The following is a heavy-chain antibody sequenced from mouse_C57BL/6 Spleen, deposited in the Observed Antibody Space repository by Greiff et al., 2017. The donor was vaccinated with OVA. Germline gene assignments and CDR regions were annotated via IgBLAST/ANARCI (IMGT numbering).Heavy chain of an antibody. Sequence: EVKLMESGPELVKPGASVKISCKASGYSFTDYNMNWVKQSNGKSLEWIGVINPNYGTTSYNQKFKGKATLTVDQSSSTAYMQLNSLTSEDSAVYYCASPLLRGAMDYWGQGTSVTVSS. V-gene: IGHV1-39*01. CDR1: GYSFTDYN. CDR3: ASPLLRGAMDY. CDR2: INPNYGTT. J-gene: IGHJ4*01. D-gene: IGHD1-1*01.